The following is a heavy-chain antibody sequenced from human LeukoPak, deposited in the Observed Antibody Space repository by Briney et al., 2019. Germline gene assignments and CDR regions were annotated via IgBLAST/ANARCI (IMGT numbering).Heavy chain of an antibody. J-gene: IGHJ3*02. D-gene: IGHD5-24*01. CDR2: INPNSGGT. V-gene: IGHV1-2*06. Sequence: ASVKVSCKASGYTFTGYYMHWVRQAPGQGLEWMGRINPNSGGTNYAQKFQGRVTMTRDTSISTAYMELSRLRSDDTAVYYCARADREMATIADAFDIWGQGTMVTVSS. CDR1: GYTFTGYY. CDR3: ARADREMATIADAFDI.